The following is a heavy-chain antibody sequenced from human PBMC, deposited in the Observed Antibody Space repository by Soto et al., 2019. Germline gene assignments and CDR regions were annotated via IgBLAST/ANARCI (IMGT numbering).Heavy chain of an antibody. V-gene: IGHV1-46*01. Sequence: GASVKVSCKASGYTFTSYYVHWVRQAPGQGLEWMGIINPSGGSTSYAQKFQGRVTMTRDTSTSTVYMELSSLRSEDTAVYYCARDPYRGVLVVAAYYRYFDYWGQGTLVTVSS. CDR2: INPSGGST. J-gene: IGHJ4*02. CDR3: ARDPYRGVLVVAAYYRYFDY. D-gene: IGHD2-15*01. CDR1: GYTFTSYY.